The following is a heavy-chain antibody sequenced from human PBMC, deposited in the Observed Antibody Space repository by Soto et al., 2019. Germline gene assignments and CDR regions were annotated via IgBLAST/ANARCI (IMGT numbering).Heavy chain of an antibody. CDR1: GYTFTSYA. CDR2: INAGNGNT. D-gene: IGHD3-22*01. CDR3: ARSYYDSSGYYPNWFDP. Sequence: QVQLVQSGAEVKKPGASVKVSCKASGYTFTSYAMHWVRQAPGQRLEWMGWINAGNGNTKYSQKFQGRVTITRDTSASTAYMELSSLRSEDTAVYYCARSYYDSSGYYPNWFDPWGQGTLVTVSS. J-gene: IGHJ5*02. V-gene: IGHV1-3*01.